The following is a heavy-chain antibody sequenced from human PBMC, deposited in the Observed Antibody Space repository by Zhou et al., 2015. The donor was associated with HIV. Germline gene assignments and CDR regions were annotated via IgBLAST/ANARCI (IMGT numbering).Heavy chain of an antibody. CDR3: AKDRSHYYDSSGYYDY. D-gene: IGHD3-22*01. J-gene: IGHJ4*02. CDR1: GFTFGDYA. Sequence: DVQLVESGGGLVQPGRSLRLSCTGSGFTFGDYAMSWFRQAPGKGLEWVSAISGSGGSTYYADSVKGRFTISRDNSKNTLYLQMNSLRAEDTAVYYCAKDRSHYYDSSGYYDYWGQGTLVTVSS. CDR2: ISGSGGST. V-gene: IGHV3-23*04.